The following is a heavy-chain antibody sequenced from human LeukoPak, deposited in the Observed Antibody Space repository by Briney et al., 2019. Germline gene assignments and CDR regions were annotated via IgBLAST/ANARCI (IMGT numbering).Heavy chain of an antibody. D-gene: IGHD5-12*01. J-gene: IGHJ1*01. CDR2: ISCSGGST. CDR3: AKGRVATPSRDFQH. Sequence: GGSLRLSCATPWITFSSYAQRWVRPAPGEGAGGGSAISCSGGSTYYADSVKGRFTISQDKSKNQLYLQMKRLGAEDTAVYYCAKGRVATPSRDFQHWGQGTLVTVSS. V-gene: IGHV3-23*01. CDR1: WITFSSYA.